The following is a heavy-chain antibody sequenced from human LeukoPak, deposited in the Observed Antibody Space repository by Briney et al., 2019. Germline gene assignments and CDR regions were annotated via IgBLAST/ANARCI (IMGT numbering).Heavy chain of an antibody. CDR2: IRSSGGDT. CDR1: GFAFGSFV. D-gene: IGHD5-12*01. Sequence: PGGSLRLSCAASGFAFGSFVMSWVRQAPAKGLEWVSTIRSSGGDTYYADSVKGRFTISRDNAKNSLYLQMNSLRAEDTAVYYCARDETPTNGYDSYDFWGQGTLVTVST. V-gene: IGHV3-21*01. J-gene: IGHJ4*02. CDR3: ARDETPTNGYDSYDF.